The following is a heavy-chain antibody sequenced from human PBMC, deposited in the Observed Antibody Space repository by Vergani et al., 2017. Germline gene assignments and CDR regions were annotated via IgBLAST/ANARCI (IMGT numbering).Heavy chain of an antibody. Sequence: QVQLVQSGAEVKKPGASVKVSCKASGYTFTDYAMHWVRQAPXQRLEWMGWINAGNGNTKYSQKFQGRVTIIRDTSASTAYMELSSLRSEDTAVYYCARVQYYYDSSGYYYLSAFDIWGQGTMVTVSS. CDR2: INAGNGNT. CDR1: GYTFTDYA. CDR3: ARVQYYYDSSGYYYLSAFDI. V-gene: IGHV1-3*01. D-gene: IGHD3-22*01. J-gene: IGHJ3*02.